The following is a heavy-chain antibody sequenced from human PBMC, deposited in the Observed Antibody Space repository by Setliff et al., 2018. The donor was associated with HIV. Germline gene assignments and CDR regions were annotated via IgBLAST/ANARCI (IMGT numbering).Heavy chain of an antibody. J-gene: IGHJ3*01. CDR1: GYSFNTYW. V-gene: IGHV5-51*01. Sequence: GESLKISCKGSGYSFNTYWIGWVRQVPGKGLEWMGIIFPDDSDTRYSPSFQGQVTISADKSINTAYLQWSSLKASGTAIYYCASPRAGFLRVAFDLWGQGTMVTVSS. CDR2: IFPDDSDT. CDR3: ASPRAGFLRVAFDL. D-gene: IGHD3-10*01.